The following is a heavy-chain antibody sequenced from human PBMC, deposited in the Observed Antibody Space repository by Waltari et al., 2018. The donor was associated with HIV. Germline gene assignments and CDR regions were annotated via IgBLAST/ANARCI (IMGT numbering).Heavy chain of an antibody. D-gene: IGHD2-21*02. Sequence: QVQLQESGPGLVKPSQTLSLTCTVSGGSPSSGDYSWRWNRQPPGKGLEWIGYIYYSGSTYYNPSLKSRVTISVDTSKNQFSLKLSSVTAADTAVYYCARDVRAYCGGDCYSDAFDIWGQGTMVTVSS. J-gene: IGHJ3*02. CDR3: ARDVRAYCGGDCYSDAFDI. CDR2: IYYSGST. V-gene: IGHV4-30-4*01. CDR1: GGSPSSGDYS.